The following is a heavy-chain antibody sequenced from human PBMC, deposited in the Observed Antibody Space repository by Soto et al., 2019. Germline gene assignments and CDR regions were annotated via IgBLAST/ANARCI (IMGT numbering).Heavy chain of an antibody. J-gene: IGHJ4*02. CDR3: ASEDCRNTNCLKGFDY. D-gene: IGHD2-15*01. CDR2: INPKSGGP. CDR1: GYTFTDYY. V-gene: IGHV1-2*02. Sequence: ASVKVSCKTSGYTFTDYYMHWVRQAPGQGFEWVGGINPKSGGPKYVPKFQGRVTVTRDTSTSTAYMELNRLTSDDTAVYYCASEDCRNTNCLKGFDYWGQGTLVTVSS.